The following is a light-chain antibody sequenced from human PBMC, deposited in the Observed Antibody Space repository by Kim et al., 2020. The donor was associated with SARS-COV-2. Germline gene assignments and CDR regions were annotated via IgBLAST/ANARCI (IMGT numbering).Light chain of an antibody. CDR2: SNN. J-gene: IGLJ3*02. Sequence: ELTQPPSASGTPGQRVTISCSGSSSNIGSNYVYWYQQLQGTAPKLLIYSNNQRPSGVPDRFSGSKSGTSASLAISGLRSEDEADYYCAAWDDSLRGWVFGGGTQLTVL. V-gene: IGLV1-47*02. CDR1: SSNIGSNY. CDR3: AAWDDSLRGWV.